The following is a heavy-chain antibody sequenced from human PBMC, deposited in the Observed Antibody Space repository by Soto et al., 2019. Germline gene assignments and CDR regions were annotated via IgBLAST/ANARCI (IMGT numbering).Heavy chain of an antibody. J-gene: IGHJ6*02. Sequence: EVQLLESGGGLVQPGGSLRLSCAASGFTFSSYAMNWVRQAPGKGLEWVSGISGSGGSTYYADSVKGRFTISRDNSKNTLYLQMNSLRAEDTAVYDCAIDRFGEYFYYGMDVWGQGTTVTVSS. D-gene: IGHD3-10*01. CDR1: GFTFSSYA. CDR3: AIDRFGEYFYYGMDV. V-gene: IGHV3-23*01. CDR2: ISGSGGST.